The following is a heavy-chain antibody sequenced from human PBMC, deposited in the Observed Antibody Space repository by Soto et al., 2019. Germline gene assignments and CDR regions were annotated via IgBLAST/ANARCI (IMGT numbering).Heavy chain of an antibody. CDR1: GGTIISGGYY. Sequence: SSEILCLTCTVSGGTIISGGYYWSWIRKHPGKGLEWIGYIYYSGSTYYNPSLKSRVTISVDTSKNQFSLKLSSVTAADTAVYYCARSITIFGVVIEPSHFDYWGQGTLVTVSS. J-gene: IGHJ4*02. D-gene: IGHD3-3*01. CDR2: IYYSGST. V-gene: IGHV4-31*03. CDR3: ARSITIFGVVIEPSHFDY.